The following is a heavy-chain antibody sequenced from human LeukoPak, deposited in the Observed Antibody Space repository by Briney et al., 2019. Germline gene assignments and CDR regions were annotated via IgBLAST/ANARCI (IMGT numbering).Heavy chain of an antibody. CDR3: AKVRDTAMVFDY. CDR1: GFTVSSNS. J-gene: IGHJ4*02. D-gene: IGHD5-18*01. Sequence: GGSLRLSCTVSGFTVSSNSMSWVRQAPGKGLEWVSAISGSGGSTYYADSVKGRFTISRDNSKNTLYLQMNSLRAEDTAVYYCAKVRDTAMVFDYWGQGTLVTVSS. V-gene: IGHV3-23*01. CDR2: ISGSGGST.